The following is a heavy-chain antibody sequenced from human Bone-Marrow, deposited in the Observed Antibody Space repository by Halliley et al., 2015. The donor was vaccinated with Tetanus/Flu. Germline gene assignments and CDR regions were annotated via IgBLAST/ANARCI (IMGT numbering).Heavy chain of an antibody. Sequence: QLVQSGAEVKKPGESLKISCKGSGYNFSIYWIGWVRQMPGKGLESMGIIFPGDSDTRYSPSLQGQVSISADKSISTAYLQWSSLKASDTAMYYCARRPDSHDSSGYSLSYFDLWGRGTLVTVSS. CDR2: IFPGDSDT. V-gene: IGHV5-51*01. CDR3: ARRPDSHDSSGYSLSYFDL. CDR1: GYNFSIYW. J-gene: IGHJ2*01. D-gene: IGHD3-22*01.